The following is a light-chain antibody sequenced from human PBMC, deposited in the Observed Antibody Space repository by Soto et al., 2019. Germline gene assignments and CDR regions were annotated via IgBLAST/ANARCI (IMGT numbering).Light chain of an antibody. J-gene: IGKJ1*01. CDR1: QSISSY. V-gene: IGKV1-39*01. Sequence: DIQMTQSPSSLSASVGDRVTITCRASQSISSYLHWYQQKPGKAPKLLIYAASSLQSGVPSRFSGSVSGTEFTLTISSLQSEDFAEYHCQQYNNWPQTCGQGTKVDIK. CDR3: QQYNNWPQT. CDR2: AAS.